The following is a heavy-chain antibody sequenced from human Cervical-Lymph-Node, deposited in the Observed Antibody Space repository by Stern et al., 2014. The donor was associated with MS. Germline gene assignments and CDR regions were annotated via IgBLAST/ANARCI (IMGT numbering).Heavy chain of an antibody. CDR3: ARADILTGFVY. D-gene: IGHD3-9*01. CDR1: GGSFSGYY. Sequence: QVQLQQWGAGLLKPSETLSLTCAVYGGSFSGYYWSWIRQPPGKGLEWIGEINYSGRTNYNPSLKSRVTVSVDRSKNQFSLNLSSVTAADTAVYYCARADILTGFVYWGQGTLVTVSS. V-gene: IGHV4-34*01. CDR2: INYSGRT. J-gene: IGHJ4*02.